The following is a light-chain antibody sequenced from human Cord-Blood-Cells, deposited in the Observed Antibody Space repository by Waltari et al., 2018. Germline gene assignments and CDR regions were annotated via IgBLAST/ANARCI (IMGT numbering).Light chain of an antibody. CDR2: DVS. CDR1: SSDVGGSNS. Sequence: QSALTQPASVSGSPGQSITISCTGTSSDVGGSNSVSWYQQHPGKAPKLMFYDVSNRPSGVSNRFSGSKSGNTASLTISGLQAEDEADYYCSSYTSSSTVFGGGTKLTVL. CDR3: SSYTSSSTV. V-gene: IGLV2-14*01. J-gene: IGLJ2*01.